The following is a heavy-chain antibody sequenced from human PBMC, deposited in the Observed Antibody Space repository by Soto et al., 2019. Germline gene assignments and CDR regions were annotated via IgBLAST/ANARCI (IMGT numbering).Heavy chain of an antibody. CDR2: ISYDGSNK. CDR1: GFTFSSYG. V-gene: IGHV3-30*18. CDR3: AKDDRYCSSTSCQPDYYYYGMDV. D-gene: IGHD2-2*01. J-gene: IGHJ6*02. Sequence: PGGSLRLSCAASGFTFSSYGMHWVRQAPGKGLEWVAVISYDGSNKYYADSVKGRFTISRDNSKNTLYLQMNSLRAEDTAVYYCAKDDRYCSSTSCQPDYYYYGMDVWGQGTTVTVSS.